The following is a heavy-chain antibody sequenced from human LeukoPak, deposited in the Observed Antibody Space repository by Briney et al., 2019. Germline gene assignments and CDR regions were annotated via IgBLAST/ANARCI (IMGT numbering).Heavy chain of an antibody. CDR1: GYTFTIYD. CDR2: MNPNSGNT. CDR3: ARPLGGGEDAFDI. V-gene: IGHV1-8*01. Sequence: ASVKLSCKASGYTFTIYDINWVRQAPGQGLEWMGWMNPNSGNTGYAQKFQGRVTMTRNTSISTAYMELSSLRSEDTAVYYCARPLGGGEDAFDIWGQGTMVTVSS. J-gene: IGHJ3*02. D-gene: IGHD3-16*01.